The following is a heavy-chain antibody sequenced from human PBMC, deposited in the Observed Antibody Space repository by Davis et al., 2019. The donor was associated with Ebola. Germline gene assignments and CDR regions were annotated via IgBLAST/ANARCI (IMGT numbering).Heavy chain of an antibody. D-gene: IGHD2-8*02. V-gene: IGHV1-2*04. CDR1: GYTFTGYY. CDR3: ARGGYCTGGVCSYADY. Sequence: ASVKVSCKASGYTFTGYYMHWVRQAPGQGLEWMGWINPNSGGTNCAQKFQGWVTMTRDTSISTAYMELSRLRSDDTAVYYCARGGYCTGGVCSYADYWGQGTLVTVSS. J-gene: IGHJ4*02. CDR2: INPNSGGT.